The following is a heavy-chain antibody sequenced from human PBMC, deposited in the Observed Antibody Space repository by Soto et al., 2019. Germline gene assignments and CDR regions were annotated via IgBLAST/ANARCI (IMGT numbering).Heavy chain of an antibody. D-gene: IGHD6-6*01. CDR2: ISSSSSYI. V-gene: IGHV3-21*01. CDR1: GFTFSSYS. CDR3: ARAEQLVGALLYYYYMDV. Sequence: GGSLRLSCAASGFTFSSYSMNWVRQAPGKGLEWVSSISSSSSYIYYADSVKGRFTISRDNAKNSLYLQMNSLRAEDTAVYYCARAEQLVGALLYYYYMDVWGKGTTVTVSS. J-gene: IGHJ6*03.